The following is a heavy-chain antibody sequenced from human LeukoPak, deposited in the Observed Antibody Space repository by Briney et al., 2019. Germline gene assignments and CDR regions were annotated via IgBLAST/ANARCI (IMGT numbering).Heavy chain of an antibody. D-gene: IGHD2-21*01. CDR1: GSFITFNHW. CDR3: ARIPTL. Sequence: PSETLSLTCGLWGSFITFNHWLSPVRQPPGKGLEWIGEIYHSGNTNYNPSLKSRVTISVDKSKNQFSLELTSVPAADTAVYCCARIPTLWGQGTLVTVSS. V-gene: IGHV4-4*01. CDR2: IYHSGNT. J-gene: IGHJ4*02.